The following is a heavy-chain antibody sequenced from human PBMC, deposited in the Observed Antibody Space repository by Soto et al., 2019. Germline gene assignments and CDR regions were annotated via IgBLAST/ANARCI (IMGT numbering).Heavy chain of an antibody. Sequence: ASVKVSCKASGYTFTSYYMHWVRQAPGQGLEWMGIINPSGGSTSYAQKFQGRVTMTRDTSTSTAYMELSSLRSEDTAVYYCATDPIVVVTAYGYWGQGTLVTVSS. CDR1: GYTFTSYY. CDR3: ATDPIVVVTAYGY. CDR2: INPSGGST. J-gene: IGHJ4*02. D-gene: IGHD2-21*02. V-gene: IGHV1-46*01.